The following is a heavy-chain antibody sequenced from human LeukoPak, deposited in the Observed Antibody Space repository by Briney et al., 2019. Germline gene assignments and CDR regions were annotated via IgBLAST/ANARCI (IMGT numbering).Heavy chain of an antibody. CDR2: IDWDDDK. CDR3: ARIQGLIPDSQEDDAFDI. D-gene: IGHD4-11*01. Sequence: TLSLTCTVSGGSISSSSYYWGWIRQPPGKALEWLARIDWDDDKYYSTSLKTRLTISKDTSKNQVVLTMTNMDPVDTATYYCARIQGLIPDSQEDDAFDIWGQGTMVTVSS. J-gene: IGHJ3*02. V-gene: IGHV2-70*11. CDR1: GGSISSSSYY.